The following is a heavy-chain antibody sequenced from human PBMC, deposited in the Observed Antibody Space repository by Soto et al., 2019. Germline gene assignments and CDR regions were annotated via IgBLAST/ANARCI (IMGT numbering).Heavy chain of an antibody. CDR2: ISSNSAYI. CDR3: TRDASRDSSARGWFDP. D-gene: IGHD6-13*01. J-gene: IGHJ5*02. Sequence: LRLSCAASGFTFRSFTMNWVRQAPGKGLEWVSTISSNSAYIYYTDALRGRFTISRDNAKNSLHLQMNSLRAEDTAVYYCTRDASRDSSARGWFDPWGPGTLVTRLL. CDR1: GFTFRSFT. V-gene: IGHV3-21*01.